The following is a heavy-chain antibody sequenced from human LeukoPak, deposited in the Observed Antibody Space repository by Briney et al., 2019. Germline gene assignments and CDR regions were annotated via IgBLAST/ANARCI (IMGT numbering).Heavy chain of an antibody. CDR2: IYDSGRT. CDR1: GDSSSSIL. Sequence: SETLSLPLTVFGDSSSSILGRWIRQPPGKGLEWIGYIYDSGRTKYNPSLKSRVIISEDTSKNQFSLKLNSVTAADTAVYYCARHEPGPYYFDCEGQGQGVTVSS. CDR3: ARHEPGPYYFDC. D-gene: IGHD1-14*01. V-gene: IGHV4-59*08. J-gene: IGHJ4*02.